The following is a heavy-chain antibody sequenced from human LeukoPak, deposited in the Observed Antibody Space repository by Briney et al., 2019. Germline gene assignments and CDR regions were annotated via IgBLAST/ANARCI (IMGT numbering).Heavy chain of an antibody. CDR2: IGGSGYPT. CDR1: RFTFSNYA. J-gene: IGHJ4*02. D-gene: IGHD1-26*01. V-gene: IGHV3-23*01. Sequence: GGSLRLSCAASRFTFSNYAMTWVRQAPGKGLEWVSTIGGSGYPTYYADFVKGRFTISRDNSKNTLYLQMNSLRAEDTAVYYCAKIKSSGSYDYFDYWGQGTLVTVSS. CDR3: AKIKSSGSYDYFDY.